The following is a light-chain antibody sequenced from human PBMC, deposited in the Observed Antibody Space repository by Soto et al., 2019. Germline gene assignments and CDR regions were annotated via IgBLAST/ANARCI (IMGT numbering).Light chain of an antibody. CDR3: GSYTSTTTIVL. Sequence: QSALTQPASVSGSPGQSITISCTGTSSDVGGFKFVSWYQHHPGKAPQLIIYEVTNRPSGVSSRFSGSKSGNTASLTISGLQAEDEADYYCGSYTSTTTIVLFGGGTKVTVL. CDR1: SSDVGGFKF. CDR2: EVT. V-gene: IGLV2-14*01. J-gene: IGLJ2*01.